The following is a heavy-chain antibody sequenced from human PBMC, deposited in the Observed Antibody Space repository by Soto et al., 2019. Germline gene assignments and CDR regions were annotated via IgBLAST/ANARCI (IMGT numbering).Heavy chain of an antibody. J-gene: IGHJ5*02. V-gene: IGHV1-69*13. D-gene: IGHD3-3*01. CDR3: ARSLTRFLEWHWFDP. CDR2: IIPIFGTA. CDR1: GGTFSSYA. Sequence: SVKVSCKASGGTFSSYAISWVRQAPGQGLEWMGGIIPIFGTANYAQKFQGRVTITADESTSTAYMELSSLRSEDTAVYYCARSLTRFLEWHWFDPWGQGTLVTVSS.